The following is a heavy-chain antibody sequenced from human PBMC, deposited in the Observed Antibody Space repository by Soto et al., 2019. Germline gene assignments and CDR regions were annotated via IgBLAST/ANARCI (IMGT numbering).Heavy chain of an antibody. Sequence: QITLKESGPTLVTPTQTLTLTCTFSGFSLSTLGVGVGWIRQPPGKALEWLALIYWDDDKRYIPSLKSRLTITKDTPKNHVVLTVTNVDPEDTATYCCALPRYGEFDYWGPGTLVTVSS. CDR3: ALPRYGEFDY. D-gene: IGHD5-18*01. V-gene: IGHV2-5*02. CDR2: IYWDDDK. CDR1: GFSLSTLGVG. J-gene: IGHJ4*02.